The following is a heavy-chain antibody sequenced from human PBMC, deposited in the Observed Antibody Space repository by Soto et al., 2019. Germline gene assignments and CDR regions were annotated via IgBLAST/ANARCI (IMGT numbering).Heavy chain of an antibody. Sequence: PSETLSLTCSVSGGSVSYNSYYWGWIRQPPWKGLEWVGGIFYTGTTYYNPSLKDRLSISVDTSKNSFSLNLTSVTAADTAVYFCARLVVVAPVANVWGQGXLVTVYS. CDR3: ARLVVVAPVANV. V-gene: IGHV4-39*01. J-gene: IGHJ4*02. D-gene: IGHD2-21*01. CDR2: IFYTGTT. CDR1: GGSVSYNSYY.